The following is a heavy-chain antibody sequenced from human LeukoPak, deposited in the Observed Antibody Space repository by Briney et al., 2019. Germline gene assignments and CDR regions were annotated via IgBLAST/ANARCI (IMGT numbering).Heavy chain of an antibody. CDR1: GFTFSSYW. CDR2: IKQDGSEK. V-gene: IGHV3-7*01. Sequence: PGGSLRLSCAASGFTFSSYWMSWVRQAPGKGLEWVANIKQDGSEKYYVDSVKGRFTISRDNAKNSLYLQMNSLRAEDTAVYYCARVRTLGIAAAGTVWWFDPWGQGTLVTVSS. J-gene: IGHJ5*02. D-gene: IGHD6-13*01. CDR3: ARVRTLGIAAAGTVWWFDP.